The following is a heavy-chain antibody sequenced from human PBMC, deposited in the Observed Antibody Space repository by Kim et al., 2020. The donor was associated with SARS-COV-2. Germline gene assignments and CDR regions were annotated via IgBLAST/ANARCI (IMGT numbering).Heavy chain of an antibody. J-gene: IGHJ4*02. D-gene: IGHD2-2*01. Sequence: FYNPSLKSRVSISVDTSKNQFSVKLSSVTAADTAVYYCARLVIPPTYHFDYWGQGLLVTVSS. CDR3: ARLVIPPTYHFDY. V-gene: IGHV4-31*02.